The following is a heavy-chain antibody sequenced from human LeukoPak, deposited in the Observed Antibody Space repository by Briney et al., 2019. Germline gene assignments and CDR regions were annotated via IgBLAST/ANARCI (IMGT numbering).Heavy chain of an antibody. CDR3: ARDKCSGGSCYLGY. D-gene: IGHD2-15*01. Sequence: SETLSLTCTVSGGSISSYYWSWIRQPAGKGLEWIGRIYTSGSTNYNPSLKSRVTMSVDTSKNQFSPKLSSVTAADTAVYYCARDKCSGGSCYLGYWGQGTLVTVSS. V-gene: IGHV4-4*07. J-gene: IGHJ4*02. CDR2: IYTSGST. CDR1: GGSISSYY.